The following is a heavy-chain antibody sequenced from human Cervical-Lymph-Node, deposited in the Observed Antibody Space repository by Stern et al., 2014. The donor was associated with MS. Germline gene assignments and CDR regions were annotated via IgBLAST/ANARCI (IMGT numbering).Heavy chain of an antibody. CDR1: GLRFSDAA. Sequence: EVQLVESGGGFVQPGGSLKLSCVVSGLRFSDAAVHWVRQAPGKGLEWVGRMRGKDKNYATSYAASVKGRFTLSRSDSQNTAFLLMNSLKREDTAVYYCSPASAIWGQGTAVTVSS. CDR2: MRGKDKNYAT. CDR3: SPASAI. V-gene: IGHV3-73*01. J-gene: IGHJ3*02.